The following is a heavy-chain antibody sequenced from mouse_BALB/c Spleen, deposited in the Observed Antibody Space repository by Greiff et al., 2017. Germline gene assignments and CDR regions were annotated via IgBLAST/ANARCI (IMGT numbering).Heavy chain of an antibody. D-gene: IGHD1-1*01. CDR3: ARGYYGSSYVDYYALDY. CDR2: ISSGSSTT. CDR1: GFTFSSFG. J-gene: IGHJ4*01. Sequence: EVMLVESGAGLVQPGGSRKLSCAASGFTFSSFGMHWVRQAPEKGLEWIAYISSGSSTTYYAYTLKGRFTISRDNPKNTLFLQMTSLRSEDTAMYYCARGYYGSSYVDYYALDYWGQGTSVTVSS. V-gene: IGHV5-17*02.